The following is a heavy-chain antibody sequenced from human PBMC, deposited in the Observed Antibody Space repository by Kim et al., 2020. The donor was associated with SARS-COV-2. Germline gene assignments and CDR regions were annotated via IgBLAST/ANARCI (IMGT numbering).Heavy chain of an antibody. J-gene: IGHJ5*02. D-gene: IGHD1-1*01. Sequence: ASVKVSCKASGYTFTSYYMHWVRQAPGQGLEWMGIINPSGGSTSYAQKFQGRVTMTRDTSTSTVYMELSSLRSEDTAVYYFARVQRWKGPWFDPWGQGTLVTVSS. CDR1: GYTFTSYY. V-gene: IGHV1-46*01. CDR2: INPSGGST. CDR3: ARVQRWKGPWFDP.